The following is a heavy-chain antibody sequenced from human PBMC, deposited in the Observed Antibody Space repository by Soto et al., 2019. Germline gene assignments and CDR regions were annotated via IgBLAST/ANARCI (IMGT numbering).Heavy chain of an antibody. J-gene: IGHJ3*02. V-gene: IGHV2-5*02. CDR2: IYWDDDK. CDR3: AHRSDTLLNSYKGADAFDI. Sequence: QITLKESGPALVKPTQTLTLTCTASGLSLNTGGVGVAWIRQPPGKALEWLAVIYWDDDKRYSPSLRSRLTITKDTSKNQVVLTMTNMDPVDTASYYCAHRSDTLLNSYKGADAFDIWGQGTLVTVSS. D-gene: IGHD3-9*01. CDR1: GLSLNTGGVG.